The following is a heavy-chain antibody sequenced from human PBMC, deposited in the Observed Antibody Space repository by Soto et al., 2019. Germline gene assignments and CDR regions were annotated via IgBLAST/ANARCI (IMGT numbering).Heavy chain of an antibody. J-gene: IGHJ4*02. V-gene: IGHV1-18*01. CDR3: ARDPTSGWRPYIDY. CDR2: ISPYNTNT. CDR1: GYTFTSYG. Sequence: QVQLVQSGAEVKKPGASVKVSCKASGYTFTSYGISWVRQAPGQGLEWMGWISPYNTNTHYAQKVQGRVTMTTDTSTSTAYLELRSLRSDDTAVYYCARDPTSGWRPYIDYWGQGTLVTVSS. D-gene: IGHD6-19*01.